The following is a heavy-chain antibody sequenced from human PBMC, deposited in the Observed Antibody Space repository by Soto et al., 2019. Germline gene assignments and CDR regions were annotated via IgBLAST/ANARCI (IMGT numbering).Heavy chain of an antibody. V-gene: IGHV4-39*01. J-gene: IGHJ4*02. CDR1: GGSISSSSYY. D-gene: IGHD3-10*01. Sequence: PSETLSLTCTVSGGSISSSSYYWGWIRQPPGKGLEWIGGIYYSGSTYYNPSLKSRVTISVDTSKNQFSLKLSSVTAADTAVYYCARLKNGSGSIFFDYWGQGTLVTVSS. CDR2: IYYSGST. CDR3: ARLKNGSGSIFFDY.